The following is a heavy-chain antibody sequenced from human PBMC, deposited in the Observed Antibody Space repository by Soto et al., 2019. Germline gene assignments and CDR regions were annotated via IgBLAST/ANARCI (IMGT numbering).Heavy chain of an antibody. D-gene: IGHD3-16*01. CDR3: AAALPPYDYIWGSYIP. V-gene: IGHV1-58*02. CDR1: GFTFTSSA. J-gene: IGHJ5*02. CDR2: IVVGSGNT. Sequence: SVKVSCKASGFTFTSSAMQWVRQARGQRLEWIGWIVVGSGNTNYAQKFQERVTITRDMSTSTAYMELSSLRSEDTAVYYCAAALPPYDYIWGSYIPWGQGTLVTVSS.